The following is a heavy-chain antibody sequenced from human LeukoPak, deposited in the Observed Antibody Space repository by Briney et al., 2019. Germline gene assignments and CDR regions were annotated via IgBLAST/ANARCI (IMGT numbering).Heavy chain of an antibody. CDR1: GFTFSSYA. D-gene: IGHD5-18*01. CDR2: ISGSGGST. V-gene: IGHV3-23*01. Sequence: PGGSLRLSCAASGFTFSSYAMSWVRQAPGKGLEWVSAISGSGGSTYYADSVKGRFTISRDNSKNTLYLQMNSLRAEDTAVYYCASKRERHLRIPPLQDAFDSWGQGTMVTVSS. J-gene: IGHJ3*02. CDR3: ASKRERHLRIPPLQDAFDS.